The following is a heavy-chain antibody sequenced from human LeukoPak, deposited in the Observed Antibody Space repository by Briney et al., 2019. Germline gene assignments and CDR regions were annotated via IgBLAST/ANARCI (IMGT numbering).Heavy chain of an antibody. V-gene: IGHV3-21*01. CDR2: ISSTSSYI. CDR1: GFTFSTYS. CDR3: ARVGDSSGWYFDY. J-gene: IGHJ4*02. Sequence: GGSLRLSCAASGFTFSTYSMNWVRQAPGKGLEWVSSISSTSSYIYYADSVKGRFTISRDNAQKSLYLQMNSLRAEDTAVYYCARVGDSSGWYFDYWGQGTLVTVSS. D-gene: IGHD6-19*01.